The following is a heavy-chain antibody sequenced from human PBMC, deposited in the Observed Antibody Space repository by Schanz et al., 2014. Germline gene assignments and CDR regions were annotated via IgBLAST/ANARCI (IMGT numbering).Heavy chain of an antibody. CDR3: AKAEYDILTDSYSRRDP. CDR1: GYIFINSG. CDR2: ISVYTGNT. D-gene: IGHD3-9*01. V-gene: IGHV1-18*01. Sequence: QIQLVQSGPEVKKPGATVKVSCKASGYIFINSGISWVRQAPGQGLEWMGWISVYTGNTKYGQKVQGRVTMTADTSTNTAYMELRSLRSDDTAVYYCAKAEYDILTDSYSRRDPWGQGTLVTVSS. J-gene: IGHJ5*02.